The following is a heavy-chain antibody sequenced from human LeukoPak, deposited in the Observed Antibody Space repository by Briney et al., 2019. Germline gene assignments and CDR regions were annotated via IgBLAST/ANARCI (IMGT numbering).Heavy chain of an antibody. CDR1: GGSISSYY. CDR3: ARHADSGFGELAFDY. Sequence: SETLSLTCTVSGGSISSYYWSWIRQPPAKGLEWIGYIYYSGSTNYNPSLKSRVTISVDTSKNQFSLKLSSVTAADTAVYYCARHADSGFGELAFDYWGQGTLVTVSS. J-gene: IGHJ4*02. CDR2: IYYSGST. V-gene: IGHV4-59*08. D-gene: IGHD3-10*01.